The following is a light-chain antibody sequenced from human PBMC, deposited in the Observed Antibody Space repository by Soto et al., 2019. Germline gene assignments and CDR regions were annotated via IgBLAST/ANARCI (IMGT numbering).Light chain of an antibody. V-gene: IGKV1-5*03. Sequence: DIQMTQSPSTLSTSLGDRVTITCRASQSIDFYLAWYQQKPGKAPKLQIYEASNLESGVPSRFSGSGYGTEFTLTISSLQPDDFATYYCQQSRNYPWTFGQGTKVDIK. CDR2: EAS. CDR3: QQSRNYPWT. CDR1: QSIDFY. J-gene: IGKJ1*01.